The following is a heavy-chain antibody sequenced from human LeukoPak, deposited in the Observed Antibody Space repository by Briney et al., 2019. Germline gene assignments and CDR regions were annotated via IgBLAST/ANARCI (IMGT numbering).Heavy chain of an antibody. V-gene: IGHV1-69*13. CDR2: IIPISGTA. CDR3: ARVRYDFWSGYHHQPDFDY. Sequence: PMASVKVSCTASGGTFSSYAISWVRQAPGQGLEWMGGIIPISGTANYAQKFQGRVTITADESTSTAYMELSSLRSEDTAVYYCARVRYDFWSGYHHQPDFDYWGQGTLVTVSS. CDR1: GGTFSSYA. D-gene: IGHD3-3*01. J-gene: IGHJ4*02.